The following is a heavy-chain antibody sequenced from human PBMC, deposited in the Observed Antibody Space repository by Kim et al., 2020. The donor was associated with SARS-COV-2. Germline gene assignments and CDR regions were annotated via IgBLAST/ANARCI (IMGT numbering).Heavy chain of an antibody. CDR1: GGSISSSSYY. CDR2: IYYSGST. V-gene: IGHV4-39*01. J-gene: IGHJ4*02. Sequence: SETLSLTCTVSGGSISSSSYYWGWIRQPPGKGLEWIGSIYYSGSTYYNPSLKSRVTISVDTSKNQFSLKLSSVTAADTAVYYCARHGLVGSGNLDYWGQGTLVTVSS. D-gene: IGHD3-10*01. CDR3: ARHGLVGSGNLDY.